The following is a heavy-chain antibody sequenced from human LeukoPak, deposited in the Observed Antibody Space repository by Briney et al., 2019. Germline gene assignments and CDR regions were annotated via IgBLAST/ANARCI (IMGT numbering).Heavy chain of an antibody. V-gene: IGHV3-23*01. Sequence: GGSLRHSCAASGFTFSSYAMSWVRQAPGKGLEWVSAISGSDGTTYYADSVKGRFTISRDNSKNTLYLQMNSLRAEYTAVYYCAKTVFHIMTDYYYGMDVWGQGTTVTVSS. CDR2: ISGSDGTT. D-gene: IGHD3-9*01. CDR1: GFTFSSYA. CDR3: AKTVFHIMTDYYYGMDV. J-gene: IGHJ6*02.